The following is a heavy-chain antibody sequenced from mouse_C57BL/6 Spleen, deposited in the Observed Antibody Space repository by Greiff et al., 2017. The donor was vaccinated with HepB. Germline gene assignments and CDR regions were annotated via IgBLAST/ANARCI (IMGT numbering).Heavy chain of an antibody. CDR2: ISYSGST. V-gene: IGHV3-1*01. J-gene: IGHJ4*01. CDR3: ARARDTTAMDY. D-gene: IGHD1-1*01. CDR1: GYSITSGYD. Sequence: EVKLQESGPGMVKPSQSLSLTCTVTGYSITSGYDWHWIRHFPGNKLEWMGYISYSGSTNYNPSLKSRISITHDTSKNHFFLKLNSVTTEDTATYYCARARDTTAMDYWGQGTSVTVSS.